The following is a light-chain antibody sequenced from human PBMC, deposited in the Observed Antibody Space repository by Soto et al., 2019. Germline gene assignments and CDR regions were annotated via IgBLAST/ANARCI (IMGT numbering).Light chain of an antibody. CDR2: AAS. CDR3: QQSYTTARS. Sequence: DIQMTQSPSSLSASVGDRVTITCRASQSISSYLNWYQQKTGKAANLLIYAASTLQSGVPSRFSGSGSGTDCTLTIRSLQPEDFATYDCQQSYTTARSFGGGTKVEIK. CDR1: QSISSY. J-gene: IGKJ4*01. V-gene: IGKV1-39*01.